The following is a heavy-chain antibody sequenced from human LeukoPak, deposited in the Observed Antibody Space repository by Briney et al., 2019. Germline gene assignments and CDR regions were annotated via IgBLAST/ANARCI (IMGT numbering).Heavy chain of an antibody. J-gene: IGHJ4*02. CDR1: GFTFSSYS. D-gene: IGHD6-19*01. CDR2: ISSSSSYI. CDR3: ARHRSSGWYKVVMDY. V-gene: IGHV3-21*01. Sequence: GGSLRLSCAASGFTFSSYSMNWVRQAPGKGLEWVSSISSSSSYIYYADSVKGRFTISRDNAKNSLYLQMNSLRAEDTAVYYCARHRSSGWYKVVMDYWGQGTLVTVSS.